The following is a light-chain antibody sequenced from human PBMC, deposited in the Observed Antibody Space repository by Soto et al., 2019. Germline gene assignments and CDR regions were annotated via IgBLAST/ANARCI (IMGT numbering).Light chain of an antibody. CDR1: QSVSSGY. J-gene: IGKJ2*01. CDR3: QQYVSSPYT. CDR2: GAS. V-gene: IGKV3-20*01. Sequence: EIVLTQSPGTLSLSPGERATLSCRASQSVSSGYLAWYQQKPGQAPRLLLYGASNRATGIPDRFSGSGSGTDFTLTISRLEPEDFAVYSCQQYVSSPYTFGQGTKLEIK.